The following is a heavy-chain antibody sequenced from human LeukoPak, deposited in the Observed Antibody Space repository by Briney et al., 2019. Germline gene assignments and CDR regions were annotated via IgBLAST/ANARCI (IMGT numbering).Heavy chain of an antibody. Sequence: GGSLRLSCAASGFPFSIYWMTWVLQAPGKGLEWVANIKPDGSDKYYVDSAKGRFTISRDNAKNSLYLQMNSLRAEDTAVYYCVRGSSGTVVRGISWAWFDPWGQGTLVSVSS. V-gene: IGHV3-7*05. D-gene: IGHD3-10*01. CDR3: VRGSSGTVVRGISWAWFDP. J-gene: IGHJ5*02. CDR1: GFPFSIYW. CDR2: IKPDGSDK.